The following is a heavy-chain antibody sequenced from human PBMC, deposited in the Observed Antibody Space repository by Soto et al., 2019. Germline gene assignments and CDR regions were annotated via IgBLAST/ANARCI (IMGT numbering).Heavy chain of an antibody. D-gene: IGHD6-19*01. CDR2: ISAYNGNT. CDR3: ARDLLPQQWLVNAFDI. Sequence: ASVKVSCKASGYTFTSYGISWVRQAPGQGLEWMGWISAYNGNTNYAQKLQGRVTMTTDTSTSTAYMELRSLRSDDTAAYYCARDLLPQQWLVNAFDIWGQGTMVTVSS. J-gene: IGHJ3*02. V-gene: IGHV1-18*01. CDR1: GYTFTSYG.